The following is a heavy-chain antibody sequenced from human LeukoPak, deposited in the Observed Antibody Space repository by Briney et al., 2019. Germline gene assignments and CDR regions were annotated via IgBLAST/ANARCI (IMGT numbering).Heavy chain of an antibody. Sequence: PGGSLRLSCAASGFTFSSYWMRWVHQAPGKGLVWVSRINSDGSSTSYADSVKGRFTISRDNANNTLYLQMNSLRAEDTAVYYCARESVGWFGELLYDYWGQGTLVTVSS. CDR3: ARESVGWFGELLYDY. J-gene: IGHJ4*02. V-gene: IGHV3-74*01. CDR1: GFTFSSYW. D-gene: IGHD3-10*01. CDR2: INSDGSST.